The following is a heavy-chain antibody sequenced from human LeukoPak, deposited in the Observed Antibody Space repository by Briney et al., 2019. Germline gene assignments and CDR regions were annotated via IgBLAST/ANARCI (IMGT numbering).Heavy chain of an antibody. V-gene: IGHV3-66*01. CDR3: AKGPLHYGSGSLYFVDY. D-gene: IGHD3-10*01. CDR2: LYSGGRT. Sequence: PGGSLRLSCAASGFIVNSNFMSWVRQAPGKGLEWVSVLYSGGRTQYADSVNGRFTISKDSSKNTVYLQMNSLRAEDTAVYYCAKGPLHYGSGSLYFVDYWGQGTLVTVSS. CDR1: GFIVNSNF. J-gene: IGHJ4*02.